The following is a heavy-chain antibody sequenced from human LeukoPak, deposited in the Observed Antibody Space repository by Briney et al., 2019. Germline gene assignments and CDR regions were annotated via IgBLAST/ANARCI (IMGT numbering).Heavy chain of an antibody. V-gene: IGHV3-43*01. J-gene: IGHJ6*03. CDR2: ISWDGGST. CDR1: GFTFDDYT. D-gene: IGHD6-13*01. CDR3: AKDAGTYYYYYYMDV. Sequence: GGSLRLSCAASGFTFDDYTMHWVRQAPGKGLEWVSLISWDGGSTYYADSVKGRFTISRDNSKNSLYLQMNSLRTEDTALYYCAKDAGTYYYYYYMDVWGKGTTVTVSS.